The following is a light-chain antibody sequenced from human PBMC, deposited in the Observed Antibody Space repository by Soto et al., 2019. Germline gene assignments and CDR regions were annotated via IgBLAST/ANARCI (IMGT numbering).Light chain of an antibody. J-gene: IGKJ4*01. CDR2: DAA. CDR3: QQRASWPLT. CDR1: QYIGSY. Sequence: EIVLTPFPATLSFSPGERATLSCRASQYIGSYLAWYQLRPGQGPRLLIFDAASRATGIPDRVSGSGSGTDFTLTISRLEPEDFAVYYCQQRASWPLTFGGGTKV. V-gene: IGKV3-11*01.